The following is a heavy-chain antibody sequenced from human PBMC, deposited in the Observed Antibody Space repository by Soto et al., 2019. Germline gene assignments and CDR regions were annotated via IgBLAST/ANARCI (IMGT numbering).Heavy chain of an antibody. Sequence: SETLSLTCTVSGGSVSSYYWSWIRQPAGKGLEWIGRFYTSGNTNYNPSLKSRVTMSLDTSKNQFSLKLSSVTAAGTAVYFCASDSTGWFDPWGQGTLVTVSS. D-gene: IGHD7-27*01. V-gene: IGHV4-4*07. CDR3: ASDSTGWFDP. CDR2: FYTSGNT. CDR1: GGSVSSYY. J-gene: IGHJ5*02.